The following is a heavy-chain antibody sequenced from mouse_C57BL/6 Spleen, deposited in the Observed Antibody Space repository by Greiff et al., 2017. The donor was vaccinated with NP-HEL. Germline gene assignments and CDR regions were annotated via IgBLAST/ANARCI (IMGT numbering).Heavy chain of an antibody. Sequence: QVQLKESGAELVKPGASVKISCKASGYAFSSYWMNWVKQRPGKGLEWIGQIYPGDGDTNYNGKFKGKATLTADKSSSTAYMQLGSLTSEDSAVYFCARRDGSSPSYFDDWGQGTTLTVSS. CDR2: IYPGDGDT. D-gene: IGHD1-1*01. CDR3: ARRDGSSPSYFDD. J-gene: IGHJ2*01. V-gene: IGHV1-80*01. CDR1: GYAFSSYW.